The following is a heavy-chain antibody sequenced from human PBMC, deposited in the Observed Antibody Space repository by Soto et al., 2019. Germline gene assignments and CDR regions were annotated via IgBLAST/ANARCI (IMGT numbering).Heavy chain of an antibody. CDR1: GYSVTSSDYY. Sequence: SETLSLTCSVSGYSVTSSDYYWAWIRQPPGKGLEWIGSMFYSGLTYYNPSLKSRVTLSVDTSKNQFSVRLNSVTAADTAVYYCAPLSVSLSGPYGIHVWGQGTPVTVSS. CDR3: APLSVSLSGPYGIHV. V-gene: IGHV4-39*01. J-gene: IGHJ6*02. D-gene: IGHD2-15*01. CDR2: MFYSGLT.